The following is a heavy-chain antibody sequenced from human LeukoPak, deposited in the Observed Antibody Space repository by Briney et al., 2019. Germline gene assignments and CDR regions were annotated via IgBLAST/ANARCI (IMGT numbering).Heavy chain of an antibody. J-gene: IGHJ4*02. CDR1: GGSISSSSYY. D-gene: IGHD6-19*01. CDR2: IYYSGST. Sequence: PSETLSLTCTVSGGSISSSSYYWGWIRQPPGKGLEWIGSIYYSGSTYYNPSLKSRVTISVDTSKNQFSLKLSSVTAADTAVYYCARPQGYSSGWDDWGQGTLVTVSS. CDR3: ARPQGYSSGWDD. V-gene: IGHV4-39*07.